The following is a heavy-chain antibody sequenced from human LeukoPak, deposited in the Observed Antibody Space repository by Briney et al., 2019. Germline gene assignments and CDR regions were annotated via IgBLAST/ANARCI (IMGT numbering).Heavy chain of an antibody. CDR3: AREIVVPAAIVYRWFDP. J-gene: IGHJ5*02. D-gene: IGHD2-2*02. Sequence: SETLSLTCTVSGGSISSGGYYRSWIRQHPGKGLEWIGYIYYSGSTYYNPSLKSRVTISVDTSKNQFSLKLSSVTAADTAVYYCAREIVVPAAIVYRWFDPWGQGTLVTVSS. V-gene: IGHV4-31*03. CDR1: GGSISSGGYY. CDR2: IYYSGST.